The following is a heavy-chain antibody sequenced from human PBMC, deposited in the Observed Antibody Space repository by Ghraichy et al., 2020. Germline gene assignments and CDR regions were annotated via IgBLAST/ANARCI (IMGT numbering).Heavy chain of an antibody. D-gene: IGHD1-26*01. V-gene: IGHV4-39*01. CDR2: IYYSGST. Sequence: SQTLSLTCTVSGGSISSSSYYWGWIRQPPGKGLEWIGSIYYSGSTYYNPSLKSRVTISVDTSKNQFSLKLSSVTAADTAVYYCARLPSGMGAPPPIDYWGQGTLVTVSS. CDR3: ARLPSGMGAPPPIDY. CDR1: GGSISSSSYY. J-gene: IGHJ4*02.